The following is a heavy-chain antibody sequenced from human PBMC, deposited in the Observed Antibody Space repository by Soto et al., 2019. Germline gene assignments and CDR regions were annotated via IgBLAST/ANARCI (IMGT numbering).Heavy chain of an antibody. D-gene: IGHD3-3*01. CDR2: IGGSGDNI. CDR1: GFDFSSYA. J-gene: IGHJ6*02. Sequence: GGSLRLSCAASGFDFSSYAMSWVRQAPVKGLEWVSGIGGSGDNIYYADSVKGRFTISRENSKNTTYLQMNRVRGEDTAVYYCVKHDYNFWSGYTFPPGIDVWGQGTAVTVSS. CDR3: VKHDYNFWSGYTFPPGIDV. V-gene: IGHV3-23*01.